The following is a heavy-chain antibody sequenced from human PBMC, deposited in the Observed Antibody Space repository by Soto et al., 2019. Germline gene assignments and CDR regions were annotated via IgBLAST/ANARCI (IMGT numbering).Heavy chain of an antibody. Sequence: QVQLVQSGAEVKKPGSSVKVSCKASGGTFSSYAISWVRQAPGQGLSWMGWIIPSFGTAHYAQKFQGRVTITADKSTSTAYMELSSLRSEDTAVYYCARGGYCSSTSCYRSYYYGMDVWGQGTTVTVSS. V-gene: IGHV1-69*06. CDR3: ARGGYCSSTSCYRSYYYGMDV. CDR1: GGTFSSYA. CDR2: IIPSFGTA. D-gene: IGHD2-2*02. J-gene: IGHJ6*02.